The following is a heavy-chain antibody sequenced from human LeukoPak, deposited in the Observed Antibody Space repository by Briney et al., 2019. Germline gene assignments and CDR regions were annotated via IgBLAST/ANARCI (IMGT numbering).Heavy chain of an antibody. CDR1: GFTFSSYE. V-gene: IGHV3-48*03. J-gene: IGHJ6*02. CDR3: ARDITGTTMGYGMDV. Sequence: PGGSLRLSCVASGFTFSSYEMNWVRQAPGKGLEWVSYISSRGSTQYYADSVKGRFTISRDNAKNSLYLQMNSLRVEDTAVYYCARDITGTTMGYGMDVWGQGTTVTVSS. D-gene: IGHD1-7*01. CDR2: ISSRGSTQ.